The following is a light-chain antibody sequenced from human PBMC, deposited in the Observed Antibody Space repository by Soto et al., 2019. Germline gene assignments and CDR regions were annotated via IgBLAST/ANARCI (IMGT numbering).Light chain of an antibody. CDR2: YDD. V-gene: IGLV1-36*01. J-gene: IGLJ3*02. CDR3: AAWDDSLNGLL. Sequence: QSVLPQPPSVSAAPRQRVTLSCSGSRSNVGNNAVTWYQQLPGKAPKLLIYYDDLLSSGVSDRFSGSKSGTSAYLAISGLQSEDEAAYYCAAWDDSLNGLLFGGGTKVTVL. CDR1: RSNVGNNA.